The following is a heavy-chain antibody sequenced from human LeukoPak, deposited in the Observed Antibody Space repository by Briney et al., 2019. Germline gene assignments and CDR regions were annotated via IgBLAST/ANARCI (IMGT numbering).Heavy chain of an antibody. D-gene: IGHD5-12*01. V-gene: IGHV3-23*01. Sequence: GGSLRLSCAASGFTFSSYAMSWDRQAPGKGLEWVSGISGSGGSTYYADSVKGRLTISRDNSKNTLYLQMNSLRAEDTAVYYCAKDGREWPRSLDYWGQGTLVTVSS. CDR3: AKDGREWPRSLDY. CDR2: ISGSGGST. CDR1: GFTFSSYA. J-gene: IGHJ4*02.